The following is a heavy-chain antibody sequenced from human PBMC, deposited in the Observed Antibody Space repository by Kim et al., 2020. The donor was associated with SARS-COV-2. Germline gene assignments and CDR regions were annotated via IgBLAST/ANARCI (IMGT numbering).Heavy chain of an antibody. Sequence: SETLSLTCTVSGGSISSYYWSWIRQPPGKGLEWIGYIYYSGSTNYNPSLKSRVTISVDTSKNQFSLKLSSVTAADTAVYYCARALYCSSTSCQYYYMDVWGKGTTVTVSS. CDR3: ARALYCSSTSCQYYYMDV. D-gene: IGHD2-2*01. V-gene: IGHV4-59*08. CDR2: IYYSGST. J-gene: IGHJ6*03. CDR1: GGSISSYY.